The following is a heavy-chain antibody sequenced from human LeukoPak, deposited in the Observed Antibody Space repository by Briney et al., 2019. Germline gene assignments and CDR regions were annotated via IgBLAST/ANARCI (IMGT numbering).Heavy chain of an antibody. CDR1: GYTFTGYY. Sequence: GASVKVSCKASGYTFTGYYMHWVRQAPGQGLEWMGWINPNSGGTNYAQKFQGRVTMTRDTSISTAYMELSRLRSDDTAVYYCARALMKGYYYMDDWGKGTTVTVSS. J-gene: IGHJ6*03. CDR2: INPNSGGT. V-gene: IGHV1-2*02. CDR3: ARALMKGYYYMDD.